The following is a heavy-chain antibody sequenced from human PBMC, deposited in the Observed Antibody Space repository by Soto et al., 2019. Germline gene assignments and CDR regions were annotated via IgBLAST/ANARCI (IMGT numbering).Heavy chain of an antibody. D-gene: IGHD4-17*01. CDR1: GGTFSSYA. V-gene: IGHV1-58*01. CDR3: AAGSVTIYYYYYYGMDV. CDR2: IVVGSGNT. J-gene: IGHJ6*02. Sequence: SVKVSCKASGGTFSSYAVQWVRQARGQRLEWIGWIVVGSGNTNYAQKFQERVTITRDMSTSTAYMELSSLRSEDTAVYYCAAGSVTIYYYYYYGMDVWGQGTTVTVSS.